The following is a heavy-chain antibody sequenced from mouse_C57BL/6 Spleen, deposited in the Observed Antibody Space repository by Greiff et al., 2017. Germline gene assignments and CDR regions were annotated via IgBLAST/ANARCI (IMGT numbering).Heavy chain of an antibody. Sequence: VQLQQSGPELVKPGASVKISCKASGYAFSSSWMNWVKQRPGKGLEWIGRIYPGDGDTNYNGKFKGKATLTADKSSSTAYMQLSSLTSEDSAVYFCARMTTTVVATDYFDYWGQGTTLTVSS. J-gene: IGHJ2*01. CDR2: IYPGDGDT. CDR1: GYAFSSSW. CDR3: ARMTTTVVATDYFDY. D-gene: IGHD1-1*01. V-gene: IGHV1-82*01.